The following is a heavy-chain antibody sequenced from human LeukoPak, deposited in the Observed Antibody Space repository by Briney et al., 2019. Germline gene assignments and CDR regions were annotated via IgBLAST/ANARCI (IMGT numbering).Heavy chain of an antibody. CDR1: GGSISSSNW. CDR2: IYHSGST. Sequence: SETLSLTCAASGGSISSSNWWSWVRQPPGKGLEWIGEIYHSGSTNYNPSLKSRVTISVDTSKNQFSLKLSSVTAADTAVYYCARGPLLSHFDYWGQGTLVTVSS. V-gene: IGHV4-4*02. CDR3: ARGPLLSHFDY. D-gene: IGHD2-21*02. J-gene: IGHJ4*02.